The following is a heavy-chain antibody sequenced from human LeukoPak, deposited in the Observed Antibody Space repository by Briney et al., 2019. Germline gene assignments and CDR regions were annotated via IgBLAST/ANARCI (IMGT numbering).Heavy chain of an antibody. D-gene: IGHD3-3*01. CDR2: MNPNSGNT. V-gene: IGHV1-8*01. CDR3: ASSVFGVGGDWFDP. Sequence: ASVKVSCKASGYTFTSYDINWVRQATGQGLEWMGWMNPNSGNTGYAQKLQGRVTMTRNTSISTAYMELSSLRSEDTAVYYCASSVFGVGGDWFDPWGQGTLVTVSS. J-gene: IGHJ5*02. CDR1: GYTFTSYD.